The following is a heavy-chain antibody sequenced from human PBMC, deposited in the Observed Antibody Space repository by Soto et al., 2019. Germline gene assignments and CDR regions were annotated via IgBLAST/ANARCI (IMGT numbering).Heavy chain of an antibody. CDR3: ARSRRGAYSSGWYSPSGYYNYGIDV. CDR2: IYPGDSDT. Sequence: GESLKISCQGSRWTLTTYWIGWVRQMTGKGLEWMGIIYPGDSDTRYSPSFQGQVTISADTSISTAYLQWTSLKASDTAMYYCARSRRGAYSSGWYSPSGYYNYGIDVWGQGTKVTVSS. J-gene: IGHJ6*02. D-gene: IGHD6-19*01. CDR1: RWTLTTYW. V-gene: IGHV5-51*01.